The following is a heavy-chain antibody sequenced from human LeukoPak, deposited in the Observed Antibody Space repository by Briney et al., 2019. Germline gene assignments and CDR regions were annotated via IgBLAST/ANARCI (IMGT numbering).Heavy chain of an antibody. V-gene: IGHV4-34*01. Sequence: SETLSLTCAVYGGSFSGYYWTWIRQPPGKGLEWIGEISHSGGTNYNPSLKSRVTISVDTSKNQFSLKLSSVTAADTAVYYCARGDGSGSYYPPLDYWGQGTLVTVSS. CDR1: GGSFSGYY. CDR3: ARGDGSGSYYPPLDY. CDR2: ISHSGGT. J-gene: IGHJ4*02. D-gene: IGHD3-10*01.